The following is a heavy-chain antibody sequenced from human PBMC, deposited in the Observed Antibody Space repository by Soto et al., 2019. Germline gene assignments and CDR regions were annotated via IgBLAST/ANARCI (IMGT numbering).Heavy chain of an antibody. J-gene: IGHJ4*02. CDR2: MRPNSGGA. V-gene: IGHV1-2*02. CDR3: ARDPHEGVCDY. D-gene: IGHD3-16*01. Sequence: QVQLVQSGAEVKKPGASVKVSCKASGYTFTGYYLHWIRQAPGQGLEWMGWMRPNSGGANYAQKFQGRVSMTRDTSISTFYMELSRLRSDDTAVYYCARDPHEGVCDYWGQGTLVTVSS. CDR1: GYTFTGYY.